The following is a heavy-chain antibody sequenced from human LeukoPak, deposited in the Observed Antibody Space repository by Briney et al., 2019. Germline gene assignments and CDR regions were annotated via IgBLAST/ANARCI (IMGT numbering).Heavy chain of an antibody. Sequence: PGGSLRLSCAASGFTFSSYAMHWVRQAPGKGLEWVAVISYDGSNKYYADSVKGRFTISRDNSKNTLYLQMNSLRAEDTAVYYCASARSYMYYDILTGYSRGLDAFDIWGQGTVVTVSS. CDR3: ASARSYMYYDILTGYSRGLDAFDI. D-gene: IGHD3-9*01. V-gene: IGHV3-30-3*01. CDR1: GFTFSSYA. CDR2: ISYDGSNK. J-gene: IGHJ3*02.